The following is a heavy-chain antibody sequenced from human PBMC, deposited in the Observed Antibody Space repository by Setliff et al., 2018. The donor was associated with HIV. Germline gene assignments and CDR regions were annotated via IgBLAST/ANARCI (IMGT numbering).Heavy chain of an antibody. CDR1: GGSMNNYY. D-gene: IGHD2-21*02. Sequence: SETLSFTCTVSGGSMNNYYWTWIRQPPGKGLEWIGYIYTSGSTKYNPSLKSRVTISLDTSKNQFSLKLTSVTAADTAVYYCARHANGPYGPFGDLLYFDYWGLGTLVTVSS. J-gene: IGHJ4*02. CDR3: ARHANGPYGPFGDLLYFDY. V-gene: IGHV4-4*09. CDR2: IYTSGST.